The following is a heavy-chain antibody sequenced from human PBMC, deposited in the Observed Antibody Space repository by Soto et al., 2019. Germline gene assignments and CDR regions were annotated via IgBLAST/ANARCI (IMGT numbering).Heavy chain of an antibody. J-gene: IGHJ4*02. V-gene: IGHV3-15*01. D-gene: IGHD1-1*01. CDR3: TTRYNWNDEDYYFDY. Sequence: GGSLRLSCAASGFTFSNAWMSWVRQAPGKGLEWVGRIKSKTDGGTTDYAAPVKGRFTISRDDSKNTLYLQMNSLKTEDTAVYYCTTRYNWNDEDYYFDYWGQGTLVTVSS. CDR1: GFTFSNAW. CDR2: IKSKTDGGTT.